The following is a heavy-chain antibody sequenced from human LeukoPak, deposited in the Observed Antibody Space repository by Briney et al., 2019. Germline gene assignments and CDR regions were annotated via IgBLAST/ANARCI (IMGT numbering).Heavy chain of an antibody. CDR1: VFTFSSYW. CDR3: ARVGDSGSYKDY. D-gene: IGHD3-10*01. J-gene: IGHJ4*02. V-gene: IGHV3-74*01. Sequence: GGSLRLSCAASVFTFSSYWMHGVRESRGEALVGVSRINSYGSSKRYADSVKGRLTLSRDNAKNTLYLKMNSLRAEDTAVYYCARVGDSGSYKDYWGQGTLVTVSS. CDR2: INSYGSSK.